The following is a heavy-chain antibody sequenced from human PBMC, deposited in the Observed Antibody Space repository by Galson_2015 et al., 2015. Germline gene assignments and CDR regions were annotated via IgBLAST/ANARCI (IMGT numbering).Heavy chain of an antibody. CDR3: AREDYYGSGYDAFDI. J-gene: IGHJ3*02. V-gene: IGHV3-7*01. CDR2: IKQDGSEK. D-gene: IGHD3-10*01. CDR1: GFTFSSYW. Sequence: SLRLSCAASGFTFSSYWMSWVRQAPGKGLEWVANIKQDGSEKYYVDSVKGRFTISRDNAKNSLYLQMNSLRAEDTAVYYCAREDYYGSGYDAFDIWGQGTMVTVSS.